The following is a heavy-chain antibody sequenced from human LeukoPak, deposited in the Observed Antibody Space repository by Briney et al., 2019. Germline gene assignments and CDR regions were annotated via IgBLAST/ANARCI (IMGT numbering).Heavy chain of an antibody. CDR3: ARVYCSGGSCYSDYYYYYYMDV. V-gene: IGHV3-7*01. CDR2: IKQDGSEK. CDR1: GFTFSSYW. J-gene: IGHJ6*03. Sequence: TGGSLRLSCAASGFTFSSYWMSWVRQAPGKGLEWVANIKQDGSEKYYVDSVKGRFTIPRDNPKNSLYLQMNSLRAEDTAVYYCARVYCSGGSCYSDYYYYYYMDVWGKGTTVTVSS. D-gene: IGHD2-15*01.